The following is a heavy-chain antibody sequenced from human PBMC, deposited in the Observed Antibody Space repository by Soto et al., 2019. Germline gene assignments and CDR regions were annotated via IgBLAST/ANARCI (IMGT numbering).Heavy chain of an antibody. CDR2: IDHSGST. D-gene: IGHD1-20*01. Sequence: QVQLQQWGAGLLKPSETLSLTCAVYGGSFSGYYWSWIRQPPGKGLEWIGEIDHSGSTNYNPSLKRRATISVDTAKNQFSLKLSSVTAADTAVYYCGRVNWNFDYWGQGNLVTVSS. CDR3: GRVNWNFDY. J-gene: IGHJ4*02. V-gene: IGHV4-34*01. CDR1: GGSFSGYY.